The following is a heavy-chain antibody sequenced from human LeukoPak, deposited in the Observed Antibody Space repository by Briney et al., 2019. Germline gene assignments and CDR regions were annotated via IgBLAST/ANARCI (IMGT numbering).Heavy chain of an antibody. CDR3: ARGPYYTSSGFDY. CDR2: IYNTENS. J-gene: IGHJ4*02. Sequence: SETLSLTCTVSGGSISPFYWSWIRQPPGKGLEFIGYIYNTENSHYNPSLRGRVTLSVDMSKNQFSLNLSSVTAADTAVCYCARGPYYTSSGFDYWGQGTLVTASS. D-gene: IGHD2-8*01. V-gene: IGHV4-59*01. CDR1: GGSISPFY.